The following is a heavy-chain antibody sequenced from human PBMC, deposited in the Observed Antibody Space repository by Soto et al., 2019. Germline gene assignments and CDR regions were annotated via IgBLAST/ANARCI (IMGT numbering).Heavy chain of an antibody. Sequence: GASVKVSCKASGGTFSSYAISWVRQAPGQGLEWMGGIIPIFGTANYAQKFQGRVTITADKSTSTTYMELSSLRSEDTAVYYCARAGYCSGGSCYSYAFDIWGQGTMVTVSS. V-gene: IGHV1-69*06. J-gene: IGHJ3*02. CDR3: ARAGYCSGGSCYSYAFDI. CDR1: GGTFSSYA. D-gene: IGHD2-15*01. CDR2: IIPIFGTA.